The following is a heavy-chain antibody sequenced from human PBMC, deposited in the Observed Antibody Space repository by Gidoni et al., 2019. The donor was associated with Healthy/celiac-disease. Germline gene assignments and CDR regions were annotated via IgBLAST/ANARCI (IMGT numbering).Heavy chain of an antibody. Sequence: QVQLVQSGAEVKKPGSSVKVSCKASGGTVSSYAISWVRQAPGQGLEWMGGIIPIFGTANYAQKYQGRVKITADKSTSTAYMELSSLRSEDTAVYYCAGRYCSSTSCYVYYYGRDVWGQGTTVTVSS. V-gene: IGHV1-69*06. CDR2: IIPIFGTA. D-gene: IGHD2-2*01. J-gene: IGHJ6*02. CDR3: AGRYCSSTSCYVYYYGRDV. CDR1: GGTVSSYA.